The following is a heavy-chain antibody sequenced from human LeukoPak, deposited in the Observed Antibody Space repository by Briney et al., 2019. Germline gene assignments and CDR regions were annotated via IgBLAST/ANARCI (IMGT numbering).Heavy chain of an antibody. CDR3: ARGRYCSSTSCSLMFDP. CDR1: GGSISSGGYY. J-gene: IGHJ5*02. CDR2: IYYSGST. D-gene: IGHD2-2*01. V-gene: IGHV4-31*03. Sequence: SETLSLTCTVSGGSISSGGYYWNWIRQHPGKGLEWIGYIYYSGSTYYNPSLKSRVTISVDTSKNQFSLKVNSVTAADRAVYYCARGRYCSSTSCSLMFDPWGQGTLVTVSS.